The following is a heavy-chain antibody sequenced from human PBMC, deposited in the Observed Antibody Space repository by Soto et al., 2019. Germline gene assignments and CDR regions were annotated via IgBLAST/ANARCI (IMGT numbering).Heavy chain of an antibody. CDR1: GGSISSSNW. D-gene: IGHD6-13*01. Sequence: QVQLQESGPGLVKPSGTLSLTCAVSGGSISSSNWLSWVRQPPGKGLEWSGEIYPSGSTNYNPSLQSQVTISVDKSKNQFSLKLSSVTAADTAVYYCARDLRAGIARSYYYYGMDVWGQGTTVTVSS. J-gene: IGHJ6*02. CDR3: ARDLRAGIARSYYYYGMDV. V-gene: IGHV4-4*02. CDR2: IYPSGST.